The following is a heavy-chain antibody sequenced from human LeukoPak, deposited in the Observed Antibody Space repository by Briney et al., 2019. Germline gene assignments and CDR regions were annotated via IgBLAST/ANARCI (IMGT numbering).Heavy chain of an antibody. CDR2: ISYTGNT. D-gene: IGHD3-22*01. CDR3: ARHFGYDDTSDYQGVPDH. J-gene: IGHJ4*02. V-gene: IGHV4-59*05. CDR1: GGSISNYY. Sequence: TSETLSLTCTVSGGSISNYYWTWIRQPAGKGLEWIGTISYTGNTYYNSSLKSRLTISVDTSKTQFSLKLTSVTAADTAVYYCARHFGYDDTSDYQGVPDHWGQGSLVTVSS.